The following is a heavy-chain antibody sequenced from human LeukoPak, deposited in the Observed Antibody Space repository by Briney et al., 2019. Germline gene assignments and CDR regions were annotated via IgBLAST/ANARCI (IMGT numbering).Heavy chain of an antibody. D-gene: IGHD5-12*01. CDR1: GFTFSSYA. CDR3: ARDLYVDIVATIPDAFDI. Sequence: PGGSLRLSCAASGFTFSSYAMSWVRQAPGKGLEWVSAISGSGGSTYYADSVKGRFTISRDNSKNTLYLQMNSLRAEDTAVYYCARDLYVDIVATIPDAFDIWGQGTMVTVSS. CDR2: ISGSGGST. J-gene: IGHJ3*02. V-gene: IGHV3-23*01.